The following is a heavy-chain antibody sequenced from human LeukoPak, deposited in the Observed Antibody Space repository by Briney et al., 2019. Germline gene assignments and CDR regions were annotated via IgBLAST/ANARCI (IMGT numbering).Heavy chain of an antibody. J-gene: IGHJ4*02. D-gene: IGHD5-12*01. CDR3: AKDGATRLRYFDY. CDR1: GFTFDDYA. V-gene: IGHV3-9*01. Sequence: GGSLRLSCAASGFTFDDYAMHWVRQAPGKGLEWVSGISWNSGSIGYADSVKGRFTISRDNAKNSLYLQMNSLRAEDTALYYCAKDGATRLRYFDYWGQGTLVTVSS. CDR2: ISWNSGSI.